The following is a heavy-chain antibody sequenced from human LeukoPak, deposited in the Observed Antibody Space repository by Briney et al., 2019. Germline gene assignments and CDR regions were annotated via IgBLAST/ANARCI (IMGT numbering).Heavy chain of an antibody. CDR3: ARERENQQLLRYFDY. D-gene: IGHD6-13*01. J-gene: IGHJ4*02. CDR2: ISSSSSYI. CDR1: GFTFSSYS. V-gene: IGHV3-21*01. Sequence: PGGSLRLSCAASGFTFSSYSMNWVRQHPGKGLEWVSSISSSSSYIYYADSVKSRFTISRDNAKTALYLQMNSLRAEDTAVYYCARERENQQLLRYFDYWGQGPLVTVSS.